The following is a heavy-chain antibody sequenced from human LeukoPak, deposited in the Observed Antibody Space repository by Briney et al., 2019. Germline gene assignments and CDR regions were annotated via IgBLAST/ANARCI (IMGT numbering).Heavy chain of an antibody. J-gene: IGHJ6*02. V-gene: IGHV3-15*01. CDR2: IKSKTDGGTT. D-gene: IGHD5-24*01. CDR3: TTEMATAYYYYGMDV. Sequence: GGSLRLSCAASGFTFSNAWMSWVRQAPGKGLEWVGRIKSKTDGGTTDYAAPVKGRFTISRDDSKNTLYLQMNSLKTEDTAVYYCTTEMATAYYYYGMDVWGQRTTVTVSS. CDR1: GFTFSNAW.